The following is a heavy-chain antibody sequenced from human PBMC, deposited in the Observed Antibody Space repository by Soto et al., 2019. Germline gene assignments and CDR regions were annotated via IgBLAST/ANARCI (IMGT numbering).Heavy chain of an antibody. Sequence: EVQLLESGGGLVQAGGFLRLSCAASGFTFSSKSMSWVRQPPGKGLEWVSGISGSGGSTYYADSVKGRFTISRDNSKNTVFLQLNSLTVEDTAVYFCARDESSSMDYFAYWGHGTLVTVSS. D-gene: IGHD6-13*01. CDR1: GFTFSSKS. CDR3: ARDESSSMDYFAY. J-gene: IGHJ4*01. CDR2: ISGSGGST. V-gene: IGHV3-23*01.